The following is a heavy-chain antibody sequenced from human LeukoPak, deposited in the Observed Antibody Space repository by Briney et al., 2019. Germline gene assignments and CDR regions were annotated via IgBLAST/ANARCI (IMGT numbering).Heavy chain of an antibody. D-gene: IGHD4-17*01. CDR1: GFTFSSYA. Sequence: GGSLRLSCAASGFTFSSYAMSWVRQAPGKGLEWVSAISGSGGSTYYADSVKGRFTISRDNSKNTLYLQVNSLRAEDTAVYYCAKDLDGDYGAGWGQGTLVTVSS. CDR3: AKDLDGDYGAG. J-gene: IGHJ4*02. CDR2: ISGSGGST. V-gene: IGHV3-23*01.